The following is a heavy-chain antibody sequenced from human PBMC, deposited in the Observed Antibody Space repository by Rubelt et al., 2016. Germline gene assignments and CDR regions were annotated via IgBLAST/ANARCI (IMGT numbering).Heavy chain of an antibody. CDR2: ISGSGGST. D-gene: IGHD2-2*01. J-gene: IGHJ4*02. CDR1: GFTFSSYA. Sequence: EVQLVESGGGLVQPGGSLRLSCAASGFTFSSYAMSWVRQAPGKGLEWVSAISGSGGSTYYADSVKGRFTISRYKSKNTLYLQMNSLRAEDTAVEYCAKGTPVVPAAMYTYGVDWGQGTLVTVSS. V-gene: IGHV3-23*04. CDR3: AKGTPVVPAAMYTYGVD.